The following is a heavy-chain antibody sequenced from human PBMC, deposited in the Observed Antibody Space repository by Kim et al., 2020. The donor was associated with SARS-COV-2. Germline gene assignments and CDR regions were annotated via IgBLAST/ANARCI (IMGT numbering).Heavy chain of an antibody. Sequence: GGSLRLSCAASGFGFGVYSMNWVRQVPGRALEWVAAISHDGFHKFYADSVRGRFTVSSDNFQGTMYLQMNSLTTEDTAVYYCARVGHGITYTQGLDPCG. CDR3: ARVGHGITYTQGLDP. CDR1: GFGFGVYS. J-gene: IGHJ5*02. CDR2: ISHDGFHK. V-gene: IGHV3-30*04. D-gene: IGHD2-2*02.